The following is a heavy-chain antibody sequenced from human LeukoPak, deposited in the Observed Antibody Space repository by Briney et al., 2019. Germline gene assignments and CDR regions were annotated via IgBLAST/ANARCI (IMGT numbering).Heavy chain of an antibody. J-gene: IGHJ4*02. D-gene: IGHD2-15*01. CDR3: ARGPYCSGGSCYPYYFDY. V-gene: IGHV1-46*01. CDR2: INPSGGST. CDR1: GYTFTSYY. Sequence: ASVKVSCKASGYTFTSYYMHWVRQAPGQGLEWMGIINPSGGSTSYAQKFQGRVTMTTDTSTSTAYMELRSLRSDDTAVHYCARGPYCSGGSCYPYYFDYWGQGTLVTVSS.